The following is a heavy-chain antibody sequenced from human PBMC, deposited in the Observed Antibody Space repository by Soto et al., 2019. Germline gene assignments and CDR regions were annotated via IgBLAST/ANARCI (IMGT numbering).Heavy chain of an antibody. CDR3: PRANSPGLSEY. D-gene: IGHD4-4*01. CDR2: INHSGST. V-gene: IGHV4-34*01. J-gene: IGHJ4*01. CDR1: GGSFSGYY. Sequence: QVQLQQWGAGLLKPSETLSLTCAVYGGSFSGYYWTWIRQPPGTGLGWIGEINHSGSTNHNPSPKRRVTISVHPSKYQFSLQLASVNAADSAVYDGPRANSPGLSEYRGPATLVSVSS.